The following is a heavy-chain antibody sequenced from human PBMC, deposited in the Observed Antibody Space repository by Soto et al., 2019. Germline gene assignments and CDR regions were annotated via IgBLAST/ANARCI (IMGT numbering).Heavy chain of an antibody. V-gene: IGHV4-59*01. CDR3: ARDRMSDYIWGSYRYTDYYYYMDV. J-gene: IGHJ6*03. CDR1: GGSISSYY. CDR2: IYYSGST. D-gene: IGHD3-16*02. Sequence: PSETLSLTCTVSGGSISSYYWSWIRQPPGKGLEWIGYIYYSGSTNYNSSLKSRVTISVDTSKNQFSLKLSSVTAADTAVYYCARDRMSDYIWGSYRYTDYYYYMDVWGKGTTVTVSS.